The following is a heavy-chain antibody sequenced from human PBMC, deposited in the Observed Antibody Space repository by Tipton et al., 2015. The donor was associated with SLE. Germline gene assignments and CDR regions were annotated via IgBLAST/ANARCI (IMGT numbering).Heavy chain of an antibody. V-gene: IGHV4-4*08. CDR3: ARGDNNSWRLRL. D-gene: IGHD2-21*02. CDR2: IYMDGNT. CDR1: GVSTRSFY. Sequence: TLSLTCTVFGVSTRSFYWNWFRQPPGKRLEWIGCIYMDGNTHYNPSFKSRVTISVDRSKNQFSLKWSSVSAADTAVYYCARGDNNSWRLRLWGQGTLVTVSS. J-gene: IGHJ4*02.